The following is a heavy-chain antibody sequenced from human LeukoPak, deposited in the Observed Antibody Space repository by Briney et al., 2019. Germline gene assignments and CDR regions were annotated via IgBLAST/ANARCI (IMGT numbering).Heavy chain of an antibody. Sequence: GGSLRLSCAASGSTFSRYWMHWVRHAPGKGLVWVSRVKSDGSDTIYADSVKGRFTISRDNAKNTLYLQMDSLRAEETAVYYCTTGIGNYYYYWGQGTLVTVAS. J-gene: IGHJ4*02. CDR3: TTGIGNYYYY. D-gene: IGHD3-10*01. V-gene: IGHV3-74*01. CDR2: VKSDGSDT. CDR1: GSTFSRYW.